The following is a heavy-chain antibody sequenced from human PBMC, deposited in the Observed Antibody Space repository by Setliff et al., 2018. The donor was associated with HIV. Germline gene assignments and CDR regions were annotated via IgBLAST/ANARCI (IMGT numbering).Heavy chain of an antibody. CDR1: GGSISSSNW. CDR3: ARVKYYYDSSGSSKWGVIAFDI. Sequence: GTLSLTCAVSGGSISSSNWWSWVRQPPGKGLEWIGEIYHSGSTNYNPSLKSRVTISVDKSKKQFSLKLSSVTAADTAVYYCARVKYYYDSSGSSKWGVIAFDIWGQGTMVTVSS. V-gene: IGHV4-4*02. J-gene: IGHJ3*02. D-gene: IGHD3-22*01. CDR2: IYHSGST.